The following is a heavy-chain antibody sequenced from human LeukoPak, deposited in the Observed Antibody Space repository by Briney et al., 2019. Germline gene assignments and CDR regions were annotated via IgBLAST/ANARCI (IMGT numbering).Heavy chain of an antibody. J-gene: IGHJ6*02. Sequence: SETLSLTCTVSGGSISSYYWSWIRQPPGKGLEWIGYIYYSGSTNYNPSLKSRVTISVDTSKNQFSLKLSSVTAADTAVYYCARGGTTAASLHYYYYYGMDVWGQGTTVTVSS. CDR3: ARGGTTAASLHYYYYYGMDV. V-gene: IGHV4-59*01. CDR2: IYYSGST. CDR1: GGSISSYY. D-gene: IGHD4-11*01.